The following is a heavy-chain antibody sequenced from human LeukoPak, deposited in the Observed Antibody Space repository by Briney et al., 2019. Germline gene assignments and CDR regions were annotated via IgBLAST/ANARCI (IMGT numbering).Heavy chain of an antibody. J-gene: IGHJ6*02. CDR1: GGSISSYY. CDR2: IYYSGST. CDR3: ARTGSGRDYYGMDV. D-gene: IGHD5-12*01. V-gene: IGHV4-59*01. Sequence: SETLSLTCTVSGGSISSYYWSWIRQPPGKGLEWIGYIYYSGSTNYNPSLKSRVTISVDTSKNQFSLKLSSVTAADTAIYYCARTGSGRDYYGMDVWGQGTSVTV.